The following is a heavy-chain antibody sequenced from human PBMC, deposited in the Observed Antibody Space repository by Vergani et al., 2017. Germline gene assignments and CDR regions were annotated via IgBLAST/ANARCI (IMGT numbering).Heavy chain of an antibody. J-gene: IGHJ4*02. V-gene: IGHV1-8*01. CDR3: ARSAHDYGGNPPLADFDY. D-gene: IGHD4-23*01. CDR2: MNPNSGNT. Sequence: QVQLVQSGAEVKKPGASVKVSCKASGYTFTSYDINWVRQATGQGLEWMGWMNPNSGNTGYAQKFQGRVTMTRNTSISTAYMELSSLRSEDTAVYYCARSAHDYGGNPPLADFDYWGQGTLVTVSS. CDR1: GYTFTSYD.